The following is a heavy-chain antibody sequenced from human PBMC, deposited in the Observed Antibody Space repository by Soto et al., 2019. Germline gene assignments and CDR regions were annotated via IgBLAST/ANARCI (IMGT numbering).Heavy chain of an antibody. J-gene: IGHJ6*02. Sequence: TGGSLRLSCEASGFTFSTYAVTWVRQAPGKGLEWVSAISGSGGGTYYADSVKGRFSISRDNSKNTLYLQMNSLRAEDTAVYYCARVSLGASTFTDFYYYGMDVWGQGTTVTVSS. V-gene: IGHV3-23*01. CDR3: ARVSLGASTFTDFYYYGMDV. CDR2: ISGSGGGT. D-gene: IGHD1-26*01. CDR1: GFTFSTYA.